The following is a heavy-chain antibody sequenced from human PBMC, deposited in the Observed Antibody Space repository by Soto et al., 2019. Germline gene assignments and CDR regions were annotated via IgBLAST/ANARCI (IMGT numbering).Heavy chain of an antibody. CDR1: GYTFTIYA. D-gene: IGHD6-19*01. Sequence: QVQLVQSGAEVKKPGASVKVSCKASGYTFTIYAMHWVRQAPGQRLERMGWINAGNGNTKYSQKFQGRVTVTRDTSASTGYIELSSLRSEDTAMYYCARAFFSGPYVSQFDYWGQGTLVTVSS. CDR2: INAGNGNT. V-gene: IGHV1-3*01. CDR3: ARAFFSGPYVSQFDY. J-gene: IGHJ4*02.